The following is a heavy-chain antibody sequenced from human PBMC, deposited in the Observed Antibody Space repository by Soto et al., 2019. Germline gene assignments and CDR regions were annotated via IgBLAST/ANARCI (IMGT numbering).Heavy chain of an antibody. CDR3: AKMSSENYYDPVFS. Sequence: QVQLVESGGGLVKTSGSLRIACAASGFTFSDYYMSWFCHAPGKGLECVSYISSSVNLIFYADSVTGRFTISRDNAKNSVYLQMNSLRAEDTALYFCAKMSSENYYDPVFSWGQGTLVTVSS. J-gene: IGHJ4*02. CDR1: GFTFSDYY. V-gene: IGHV3-11*01. CDR2: ISSSVNLI. D-gene: IGHD3-22*01.